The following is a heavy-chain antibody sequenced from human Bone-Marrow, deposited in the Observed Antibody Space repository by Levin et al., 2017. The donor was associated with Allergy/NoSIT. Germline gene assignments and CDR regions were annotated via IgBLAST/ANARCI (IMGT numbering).Heavy chain of an antibody. CDR3: ARDGTCYSSGSVDY. V-gene: IGHV3-21*01. CDR1: GFTFSSYS. D-gene: IGHD3-10*01. Sequence: GESLKISCAASGFTFSSYSMNWVRQAPGKGLEWVSYISSSSSYIYYAASVKGRFTISRDNAKNSLYLQMNSLRAEDAAVYYCARDGTCYSSGSVDYWGQGTLVTVSS. CDR2: ISSSSSYI. J-gene: IGHJ4*02.